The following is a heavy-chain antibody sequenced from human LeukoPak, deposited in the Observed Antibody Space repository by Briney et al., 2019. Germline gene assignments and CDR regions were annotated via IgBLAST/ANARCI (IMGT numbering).Heavy chain of an antibody. V-gene: IGHV3-33*01. CDR1: GFTFSSYG. CDR2: IWYDGSNK. J-gene: IGHJ3*02. D-gene: IGHD6-13*01. CDR3: ARDLYSSSWYGAFDI. Sequence: GGSLRLSCAASGFTFSSYGMHWVGQAPGKGLEGVAVIWYDGSNKYYADSVKGRFTISRDNSKNTLYLQMNSLRAEDTAVYYCARDLYSSSWYGAFDIWGQGTMVTVSS.